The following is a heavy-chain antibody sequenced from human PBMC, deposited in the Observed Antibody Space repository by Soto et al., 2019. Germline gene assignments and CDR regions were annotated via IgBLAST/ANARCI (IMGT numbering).Heavy chain of an antibody. Sequence: QLQLQESGSGLLKPSQTLSLTCAVSGGSIASGGYSWNWIRQPQGKGLEWIGHIYHSGSTSYNPSLKDRVVISEDRSKNQFSLTLTSVTAADTAVYYCARSVDSSTVYGMDVWGQGTTVSVSS. D-gene: IGHD3-22*01. CDR3: ARSVDSSTVYGMDV. J-gene: IGHJ6*02. CDR1: GGSIASGGYS. V-gene: IGHV4-30-2*01. CDR2: IYHSGST.